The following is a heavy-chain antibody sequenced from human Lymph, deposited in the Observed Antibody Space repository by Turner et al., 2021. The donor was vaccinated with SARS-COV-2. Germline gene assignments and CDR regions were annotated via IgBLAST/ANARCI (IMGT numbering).Heavy chain of an antibody. Sequence: QVQLVQAGAEVKKRGSSVTVSCKASGGTFSTYAISWVRQAPGQGIEWLGGTIPIFGIANYAQKFQGRVTITADKFTSTAYMELSSLRSEDTAVYCCARDATGPLGYWGRGTLVTVSS. V-gene: IGHV1-69*10. CDR1: GGTFSTYA. D-gene: IGHD1-1*01. J-gene: IGHJ4*02. CDR2: TIPIFGIA. CDR3: ARDATGPLGY.